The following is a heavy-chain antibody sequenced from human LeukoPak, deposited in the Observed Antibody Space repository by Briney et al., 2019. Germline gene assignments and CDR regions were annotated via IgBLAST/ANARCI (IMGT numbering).Heavy chain of an antibody. J-gene: IGHJ5*02. D-gene: IGHD3-10*01. V-gene: IGHV4-34*01. Sequence: PSETLSLTCAVYGGSFGGYFWSWIRQPPGKGLEWIGEINHSGSTNYNSSLKSRVTISIDTSKNQFSLKLSSVTAADTAVYYCARLGITMVRGVPRASNWFDPWGQGTLVTVSS. CDR3: ARLGITMVRGVPRASNWFDP. CDR1: GGSFGGYF. CDR2: INHSGST.